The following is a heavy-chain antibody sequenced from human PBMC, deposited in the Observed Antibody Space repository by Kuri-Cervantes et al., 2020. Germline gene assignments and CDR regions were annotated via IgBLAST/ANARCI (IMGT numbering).Heavy chain of an antibody. CDR3: AREPRGGYDPERGDAFDI. CDR2: IIPIFGTA. D-gene: IGHD5-12*01. Sequence: SVKVSCKASGGTFSSYAISWVRQAPGQGLEWMGEIIPIFGTANYAQKFQGRVTITADEFTSTAYMEQSSLRSEDTAVYHCAREPRGGYDPERGDAFDIWGQGTMVTVSS. V-gene: IGHV1-69*13. CDR1: GGTFSSYA. J-gene: IGHJ3*02.